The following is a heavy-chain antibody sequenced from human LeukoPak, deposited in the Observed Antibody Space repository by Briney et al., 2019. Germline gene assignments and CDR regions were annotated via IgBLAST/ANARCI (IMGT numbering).Heavy chain of an antibody. J-gene: IGHJ4*02. D-gene: IGHD3-9*01. CDR3: ARDSAHVYDILTGYPH. CDR1: GYTFTSYG. V-gene: IGHV1-18*04. Sequence: ASVKVSCKASGYTFTSYGISWVRQAPGQGLEWMGWISAYNGNTNYAQELQGRVTMTTDTSTSTAYMELRSLRSDDTAVYYCARDSAHVYDILTGYPHWGQGTLVTVSS. CDR2: ISAYNGNT.